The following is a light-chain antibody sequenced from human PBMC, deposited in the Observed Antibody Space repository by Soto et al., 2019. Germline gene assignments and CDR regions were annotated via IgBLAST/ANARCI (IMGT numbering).Light chain of an antibody. J-gene: IGKJ1*01. Sequence: EIVLTQSPGTLSLSPGERATLSCRASQSVSRTYFAWYQQKPGQAPRLLIYSASTRATGIPDRFSGSGSGTDFTLTISRLEPEDFAVYYCQQYNSSPRTFGQGTNVEIK. CDR2: SAS. CDR1: QSVSRTY. CDR3: QQYNSSPRT. V-gene: IGKV3-20*01.